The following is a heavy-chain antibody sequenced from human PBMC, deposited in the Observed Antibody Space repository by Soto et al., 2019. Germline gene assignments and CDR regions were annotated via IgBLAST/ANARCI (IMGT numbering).Heavy chain of an antibody. D-gene: IGHD3-22*01. J-gene: IGHJ4*02. V-gene: IGHV3-23*01. CDR1: GFTFSSYA. CDR2: ISGSGGST. CDR3: ARQTPNDSSGYPLS. Sequence: GGSLRLSCAASGFTFSSYAMSWVRQAPGKGLEWVSAISGSGGSTYYADSVKGRFTISRDNSKNTLYLQMNSLRAEDTAVYYCARQTPNDSSGYPLSWGQGTLVTVSS.